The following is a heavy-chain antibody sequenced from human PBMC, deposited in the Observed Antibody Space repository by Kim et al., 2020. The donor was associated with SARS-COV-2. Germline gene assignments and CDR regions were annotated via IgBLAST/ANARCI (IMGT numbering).Heavy chain of an antibody. CDR1: GFTVSSNY. CDR2: IYSGGST. Sequence: GGSLRLSCAASGFTVSSNYMSWVRQAPGKGLEWVSVIYSGGSTYYADSVKGRFTISRDNSKNTLYLQMNSLRAEDTAVYYCASQTYYYDSSGYFFDPTPNYYYYYGMDVWGQGTTVTVSS. J-gene: IGHJ6*02. CDR3: ASQTYYYDSSGYFFDPTPNYYYYYGMDV. V-gene: IGHV3-53*01. D-gene: IGHD3-22*01.